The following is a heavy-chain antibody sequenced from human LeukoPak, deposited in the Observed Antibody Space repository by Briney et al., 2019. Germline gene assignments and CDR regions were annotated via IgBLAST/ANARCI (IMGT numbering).Heavy chain of an antibody. CDR3: ARGLDSSGYEPIDY. CDR2: IYYSGST. Sequence: SETLSLTCTVSGGSISSYYWSWIRQPPGKGLEWIGYIYYSGSTNYNPSLKSRVTISVDTSKNQFSLKLSSVTAADTAVYYCARGLDSSGYEPIDYWGQGTLVTVSS. J-gene: IGHJ4*02. D-gene: IGHD3-22*01. V-gene: IGHV4-59*01. CDR1: GGSISSYY.